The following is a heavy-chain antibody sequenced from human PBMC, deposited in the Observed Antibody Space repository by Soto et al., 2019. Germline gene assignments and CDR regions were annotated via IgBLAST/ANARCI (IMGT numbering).Heavy chain of an antibody. CDR2: MHPTSGDT. Sequence: QVQLVQSGAEVRQLGAAVKVSCKTSGYTFTDLDINCVRQATGQGLEWMGWMHPTSGDTGYAQNFQGRVTMTRDISISTAYMELNSLRYEDTAFYYCARGVTAGVDHWGQGTLVTVSS. CDR3: ARGVTAGVDH. V-gene: IGHV1-8*01. J-gene: IGHJ4*02. D-gene: IGHD2-21*02. CDR1: GYTFTDLD.